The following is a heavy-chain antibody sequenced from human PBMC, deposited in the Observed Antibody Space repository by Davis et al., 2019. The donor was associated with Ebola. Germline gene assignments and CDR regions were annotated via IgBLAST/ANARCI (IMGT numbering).Heavy chain of an antibody. Sequence: GGSLRLSCAASGFTFSSYDMHWVRQAPGKGLEWVAVISYDGSNKYYADSVKGRFTISRDNSKNTLYLQMNSLRAEDTAVYYCAKDRPYYYDSSGYYLTTYFDYWGQGTLVTVSS. V-gene: IGHV3-30*18. J-gene: IGHJ4*02. CDR1: GFTFSSYD. D-gene: IGHD3-22*01. CDR3: AKDRPYYYDSSGYYLTTYFDY. CDR2: ISYDGSNK.